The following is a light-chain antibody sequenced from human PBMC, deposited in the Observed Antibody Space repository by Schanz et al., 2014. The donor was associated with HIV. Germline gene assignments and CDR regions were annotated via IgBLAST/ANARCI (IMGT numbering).Light chain of an antibody. Sequence: DIQMTQSPSSLSASVGDRVTLACWASQSISRYLNWYQHKPGRAPKLLIYAASTLQSGVPSRFSGSGSGTHFTLTITSLQFDDFATYYCQQSYSATPYTFGQGTRLEIK. J-gene: IGKJ2*01. CDR1: QSISRY. CDR2: AAS. V-gene: IGKV1-39*01. CDR3: QQSYSATPYT.